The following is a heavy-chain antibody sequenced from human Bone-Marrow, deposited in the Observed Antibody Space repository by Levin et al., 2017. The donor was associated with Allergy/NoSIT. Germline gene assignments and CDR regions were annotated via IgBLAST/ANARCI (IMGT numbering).Heavy chain of an antibody. CDR2: ISHDGRNK. J-gene: IGHJ6*02. D-gene: IGHD3-10*01. V-gene: IGHV3-30*03. CDR1: GFTFSIYG. CDR3: ARPGYQYYYAMDI. Sequence: LSLTCAASGFTFSIYGMHWVRQAPGKGLGWVGVISHDGRNKYYGDSVKGRFTISRDNSKQTLYLHMNSLRAEDTAVYYCARPGYQYYYAMDIWGQGTTVTVSS.